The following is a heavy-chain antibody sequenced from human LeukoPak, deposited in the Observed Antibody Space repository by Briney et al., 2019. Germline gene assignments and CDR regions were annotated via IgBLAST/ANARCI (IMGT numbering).Heavy chain of an antibody. CDR1: GYTFTSYD. D-gene: IGHD3-16*01. CDR3: ARSPLGSDAFDI. V-gene: IGHV1-8*01. Sequence: ASVKVSCKASGYTFTSYDINWVRQDTGQGLEWMGWMNPNSGNTGYAQKFQGRVTMTRNTSISTAYMELSSLRSEDTAEYYCARSPLGSDAFDIWDQGTMVTVSS. CDR2: MNPNSGNT. J-gene: IGHJ3*02.